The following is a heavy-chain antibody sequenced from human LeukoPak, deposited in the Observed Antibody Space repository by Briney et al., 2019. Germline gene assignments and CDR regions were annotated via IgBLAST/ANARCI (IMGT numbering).Heavy chain of an antibody. V-gene: IGHV4-59*02. CDR2: IYYSGST. CDR1: GASVSNYD. D-gene: IGHD1-26*01. J-gene: IGHJ3*02. CDR3: ARRGGSPLGAFDI. Sequence: SETLSLTCTVSGASVSNYDRSWIRQPPGKGLEWIGYIYYSGSTNYNPSLKSRVTISVDTSKNQFSLKLTSVTAADTAMYYCARRGGSPLGAFDIWGQGTMVTVSS.